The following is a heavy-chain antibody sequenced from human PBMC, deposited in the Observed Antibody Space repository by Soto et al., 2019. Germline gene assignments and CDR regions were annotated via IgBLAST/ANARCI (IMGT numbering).Heavy chain of an antibody. Sequence: SETLSLTCAVSGGSISSSNWWSWVRQPPGKGLEWIGEIYHSGSTNYNPSPKSRVTISVDKSKNQFSLKLSSVTAADTAVYYCAGMATIDRIPGNFDYWGQGTLVTVSS. D-gene: IGHD5-12*01. J-gene: IGHJ4*02. CDR1: GGSISSSNW. CDR2: IYHSGST. CDR3: AGMATIDRIPGNFDY. V-gene: IGHV4-4*02.